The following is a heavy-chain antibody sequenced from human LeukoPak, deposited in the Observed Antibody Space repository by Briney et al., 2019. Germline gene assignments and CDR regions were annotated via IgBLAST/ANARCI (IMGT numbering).Heavy chain of an antibody. CDR1: GGTFSSYA. D-gene: IGHD6-6*01. J-gene: IGHJ3*02. V-gene: IGHV1-69*01. CDR2: IIPIFGTA. CDR3: ARDLQPSYSSSSVRAFDI. Sequence: GSSVKVSCKASGGTFSSYAISWVRQAPGQGLEWVGGIIPIFGTANYAQKFQGRVTITADESTSTAYMELSSLRSEDTAVYYCARDLQPSYSSSSVRAFDIWGQGTMVTVSS.